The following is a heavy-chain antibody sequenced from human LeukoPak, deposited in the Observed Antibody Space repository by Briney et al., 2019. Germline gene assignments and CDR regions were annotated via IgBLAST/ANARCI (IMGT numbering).Heavy chain of an antibody. CDR3: ARQPLVRDCGGDCEFDY. Sequence: GESLKISCKGSGYSFSNYWIGWVRQMPGKGLEWMGIIYPGDSNTRYSPSFQGQVTISADKSISTAYLQWTSLKASDTAIYYCARQPLVRDCGGDCEFDYWGQGTRVSVSS. CDR1: GYSFSNYW. J-gene: IGHJ4*02. D-gene: IGHD2-21*02. CDR2: IYPGDSNT. V-gene: IGHV5-51*01.